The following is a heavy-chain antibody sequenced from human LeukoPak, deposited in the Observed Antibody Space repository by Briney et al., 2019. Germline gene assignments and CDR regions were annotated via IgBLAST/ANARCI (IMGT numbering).Heavy chain of an antibody. CDR2: ISSSSSNI. Sequence: GSLRLSCTASGFPLSSYSINLVRQAPGKGLEWISYISSSSSNIYYLDSLQGRLTVSRDNERNSLFLQIDSPRAEDTAVYYCVRVKGTYFDYWGQGSLVTVSS. CDR1: GFPLSSYS. J-gene: IGHJ4*02. V-gene: IGHV3-48*01. D-gene: IGHD1-1*01. CDR3: VRVKGTYFDY.